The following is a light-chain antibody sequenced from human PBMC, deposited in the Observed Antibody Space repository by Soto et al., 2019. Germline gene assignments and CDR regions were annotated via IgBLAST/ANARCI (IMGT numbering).Light chain of an antibody. CDR3: QQYNSYWT. Sequence: DIQMTQSPSSLSASVGDRVTITCRASQSISSYLNWYQQKPGKAPKLLIYAASSLQSGVPSRFSGSGSGTESTLTISSLQPDYFATYHCQQYNSYWTFGQGTQVDIK. CDR2: AAS. V-gene: IGKV1-39*01. J-gene: IGKJ1*01. CDR1: QSISSY.